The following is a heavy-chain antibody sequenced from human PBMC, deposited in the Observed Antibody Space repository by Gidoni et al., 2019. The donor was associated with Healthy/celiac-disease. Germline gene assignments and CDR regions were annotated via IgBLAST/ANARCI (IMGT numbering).Heavy chain of an antibody. CDR3: ARARSVWLMGTLLPDWFDP. CDR2: INHSGST. Sequence: LSQVQLQQWIGEINHSGSTNYNPSLKSRVTISVDTSKNQFSLKLSSVTAADTAVYYCARARSVWLMGTLLPDWFDPWGQGTLVTVSS. V-gene: IGHV4-34*01. J-gene: IGHJ5*02. D-gene: IGHD2-8*01.